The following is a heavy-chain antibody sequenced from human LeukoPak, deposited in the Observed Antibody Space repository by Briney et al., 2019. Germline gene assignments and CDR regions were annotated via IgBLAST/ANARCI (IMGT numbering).Heavy chain of an antibody. D-gene: IGHD3-22*01. CDR3: ARSDSLGDDY. CDR2: INDCGST. CDR1: GGSISSYF. Sequence: PSETLSLTCTVSGGSISSYFWSWIRQPPGKGLEWIGYINDCGSTTYSPSLKSRVTISLDTSTKQFSLKLSSVTAADTAVYYCARSDSLGDDYWGQGTLVTVSS. J-gene: IGHJ4*02. V-gene: IGHV4-59*01.